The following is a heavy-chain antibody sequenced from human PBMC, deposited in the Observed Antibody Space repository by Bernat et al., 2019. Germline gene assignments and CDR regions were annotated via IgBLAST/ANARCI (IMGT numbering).Heavy chain of an antibody. CDR1: GYTFIDYW. D-gene: IGHD2-21*02. J-gene: IGHJ4*02. CDR3: TRALNGDFYFDY. CDR2: MYPGNSHT. Sequence: EVQLVQSGAEVKTPGESLQISCKGSGYTFIDYWIGWVRLMPGRGLEWMGIMYPGNSHTKYSPYFQGLVTLSADNSITTAYLQWSSLKATDTAMYYCTRALNGDFYFDYWGQGTPVTVSS. V-gene: IGHV5-51*01.